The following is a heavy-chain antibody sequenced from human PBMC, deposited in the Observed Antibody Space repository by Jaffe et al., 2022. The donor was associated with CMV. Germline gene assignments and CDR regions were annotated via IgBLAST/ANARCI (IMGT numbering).Heavy chain of an antibody. V-gene: IGHV3-30*18. Sequence: QVQLVESGGGVVQPGRSLRLSCAASGFTFSSYGMHWVRQAPGKGLEWVAVISYDGSNKYYADSVKGRFTISRDNSKNTLYLQMNSLRAEDTAVYYCAKGARQLRWFDPWGQGTLVTVSS. CDR2: ISYDGSNK. J-gene: IGHJ5*02. CDR3: AKGARQLRWFDP. D-gene: IGHD2-2*01. CDR1: GFTFSSYG.